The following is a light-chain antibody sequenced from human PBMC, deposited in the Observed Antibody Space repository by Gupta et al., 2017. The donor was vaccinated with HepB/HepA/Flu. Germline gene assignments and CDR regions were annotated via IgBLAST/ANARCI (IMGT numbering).Light chain of an antibody. CDR1: SRDIGRYNS. CDR2: DVT. CDR3: SSYGALGI. J-gene: IGLJ2*01. Sequence: QSALTQPASVSGSPGQSIALSCTGTSRDIGRYNSVSWYQQHPGKAPKLLISDVTYRPSGISSRFSGSKSGNTASXTXSGLQAXDEAHYFCSSYGALGIFGGGTMLTVL. V-gene: IGLV2-14*03.